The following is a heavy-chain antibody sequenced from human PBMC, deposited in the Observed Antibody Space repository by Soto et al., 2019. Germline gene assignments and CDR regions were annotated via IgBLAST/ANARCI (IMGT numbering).Heavy chain of an antibody. V-gene: IGHV3-33*01. J-gene: IGHJ6*02. D-gene: IGHD6-13*01. CDR1: GFKFNNYG. Sequence: QVQLVESGGGVVQPGRSLRLSCAASGFKFNNYGMHWVRQAPGKGLEWVAVIWNDGNGYYYANSVKGRFIISRDNSKNTLYLQMSSLRAEDTAVYYCARRQISPPTRGAASARGGMDVWGQGTTVTVSS. CDR3: ARRQISPPTRGAASARGGMDV. CDR2: IWNDGNGY.